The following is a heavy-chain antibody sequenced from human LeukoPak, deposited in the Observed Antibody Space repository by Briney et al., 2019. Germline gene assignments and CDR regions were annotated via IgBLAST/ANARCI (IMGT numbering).Heavy chain of an antibody. CDR2: ISSSSYI. CDR1: GFTFSSYS. Sequence: PGGSLRLSCAAPGFTFSSYSMNWVRQAPGKGLEWVSSISSSSYIYYADSVKGRFTISRDNAKNSLYLQMNSLRAEDTAVYYCARDGIAAAGTPLDYWGQGTLVTVSS. CDR3: ARDGIAAAGTPLDY. V-gene: IGHV3-21*01. D-gene: IGHD6-13*01. J-gene: IGHJ4*02.